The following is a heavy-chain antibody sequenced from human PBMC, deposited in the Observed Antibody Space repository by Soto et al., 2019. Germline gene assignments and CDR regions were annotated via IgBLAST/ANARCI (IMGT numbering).Heavy chain of an antibody. V-gene: IGHV3-48*01. Sequence: GLSKIHCNAASELPISNFYMNLISQKQGKGLEWVSCISTGGTTMYYADSVKGRFTISRDDARTSLYLQMNSLRAEDTAVYYCANYGQVPSAIGNTFDPRGQGTLVTVSS. J-gene: IGHJ5*02. CDR1: ELPISNFY. CDR3: ANYGQVPSAIGNTFDP. CDR2: ISTGGTTM. D-gene: IGHD2-2*02.